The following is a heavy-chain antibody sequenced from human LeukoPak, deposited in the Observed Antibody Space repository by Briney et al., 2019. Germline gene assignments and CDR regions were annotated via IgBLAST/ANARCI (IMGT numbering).Heavy chain of an antibody. J-gene: IGHJ4*02. CDR1: GFTFSSYG. D-gene: IGHD3-22*01. Sequence: PGGSLRLSCAASGFTFSSYGMHWVRQAPGKGLEWVAVIWYDGSNKYYADSVKGRFTISRDNSKNTLYLQMNSPRAEDTAVYYCARDQVGYDSSGFRYFDYWGQGTLVTVSS. V-gene: IGHV3-33*01. CDR3: ARDQVGYDSSGFRYFDY. CDR2: IWYDGSNK.